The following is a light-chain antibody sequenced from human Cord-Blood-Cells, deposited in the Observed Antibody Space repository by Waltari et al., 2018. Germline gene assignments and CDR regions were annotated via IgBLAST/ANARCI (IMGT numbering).Light chain of an antibody. CDR2: AAS. CDR1: QSISSY. J-gene: IGKJ4*01. V-gene: IGKV1-39*01. Sequence: DIQMTQSPSSLSASVGDRVTITCRASQSISSYLNWYQQTPGKAPKLLIYAASSLQSGVPSRFSGSGSGTDFTLTISSLQPEYFATYYCQQSYSTPLTFGGGTKVEIK. CDR3: QQSYSTPLT.